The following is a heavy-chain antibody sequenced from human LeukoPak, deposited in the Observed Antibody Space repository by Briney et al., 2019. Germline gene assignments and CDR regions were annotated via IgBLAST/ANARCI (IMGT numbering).Heavy chain of an antibody. CDR3: ARSYSSGWRLADY. Sequence: GASVKVSCKASGGTFSSYAISWVRQAPGQGLEWMGGIIPIFGTANYAQKFQGRVTITADESTSTAYMELSSLSSEDTAVYYCARSYSSGWRLADYWGQGTLVTVSS. CDR1: GGTFSSYA. J-gene: IGHJ4*02. V-gene: IGHV1-69*13. D-gene: IGHD6-19*01. CDR2: IIPIFGTA.